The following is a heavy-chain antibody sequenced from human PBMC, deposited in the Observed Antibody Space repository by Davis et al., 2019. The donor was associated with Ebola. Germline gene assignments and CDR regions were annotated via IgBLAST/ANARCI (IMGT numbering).Heavy chain of an antibody. CDR3: TRQDSSGWYDY. Sequence: GESLKISRAASGFLFSGSAMHWVRQASGKGLEWVGRIRSKANSYATAYAASVKGRFTISRDDSKNTAYLQMNSLKTEDTAVYYCTRQDSSGWYDYWGQGTLVTVSS. CDR2: IRSKANSYAT. D-gene: IGHD6-19*01. J-gene: IGHJ4*02. V-gene: IGHV3-73*01. CDR1: GFLFSGSA.